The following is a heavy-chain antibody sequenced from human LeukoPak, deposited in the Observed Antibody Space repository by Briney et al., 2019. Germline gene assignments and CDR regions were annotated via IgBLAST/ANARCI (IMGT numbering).Heavy chain of an antibody. D-gene: IGHD5-18*01. CDR1: GFTFSSYS. V-gene: IGHV3-48*01. CDR2: ISSSTSTI. CDR3: ARGDTAMVDYYYYMDV. Sequence: GGSLRLSCAASGFTFSSYSMNWVRPAPGKGLEWVSYISSSTSTIYYADSVKGRFTISRDNAKNSLYLQMNSLRAEDTALYYCARGDTAMVDYYYYMDVWGKGTTVTISS. J-gene: IGHJ6*03.